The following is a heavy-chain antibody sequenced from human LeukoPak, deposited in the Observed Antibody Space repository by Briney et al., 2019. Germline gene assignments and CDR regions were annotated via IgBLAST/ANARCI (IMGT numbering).Heavy chain of an antibody. V-gene: IGHV3-53*01. J-gene: IGHJ4*02. D-gene: IGHD2-8*02. CDR2: IYSGGST. CDR3: AKARTSTGGYHFDY. CDR1: GFTVSSNY. Sequence: GGSLRLSCAASGFTVSSNYMSWVRQAPGKGLEWVSVIYSGGSTYYVDSVKGRFTISRDNSKNTLYLQMNSLGAEDTAVYYCAKARTSTGGYHFDYWGQRTPVTVSS.